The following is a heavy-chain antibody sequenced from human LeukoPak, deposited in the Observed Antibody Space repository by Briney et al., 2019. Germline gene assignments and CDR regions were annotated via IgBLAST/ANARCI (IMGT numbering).Heavy chain of an antibody. Sequence: GGLLRLSCAASGFTSRSCELSWGRQAPAKGLEWVSYITSSGSIIYYADSVKGRFTISRDSAKNSLYLQMNSLRAEDTAVYYCARHDYHSNSDAFDVWGQGAMVTVSS. CDR3: ARHDYHSNSDAFDV. D-gene: IGHD4-23*01. J-gene: IGHJ3*01. CDR1: GFTSRSCE. CDR2: ITSSGSII. V-gene: IGHV3-48*03.